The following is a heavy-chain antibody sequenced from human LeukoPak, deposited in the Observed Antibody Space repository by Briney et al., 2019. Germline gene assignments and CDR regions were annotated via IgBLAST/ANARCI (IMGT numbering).Heavy chain of an antibody. CDR1: GYTFTSYG. D-gene: IGHD3-10*01. CDR2: ISAYNGNT. Sequence: ASVKVSCKASGYTFTSYGISWVRQAPGQGLEWMGWISAYNGNTNYAQKLQGRVTMTTDTSTSTAYMELRSLRSDDTAVYYCARDRGGYGSGSYYYYYYYYMDVWGKGTTVTISS. CDR3: ARDRGGYGSGSYYYYYYYYMDV. J-gene: IGHJ6*03. V-gene: IGHV1-18*01.